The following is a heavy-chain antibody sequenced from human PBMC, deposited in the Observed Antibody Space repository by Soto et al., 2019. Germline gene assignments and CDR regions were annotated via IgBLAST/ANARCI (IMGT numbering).Heavy chain of an antibody. CDR2: IIPVFGTP. D-gene: IGHD5-12*01. Sequence: QVQLVQSGAEVQKPGSSVKVSCKASGGTFSHYDIGWVRQAPGQGLEWMGGIIPVFGTPNYAKKFQGRVTIAADESTNTLYMALNSLRSEDTAVYYCAGGAGGYNHLVRFDPWGQGTLVSVSS. J-gene: IGHJ5*02. V-gene: IGHV1-69*12. CDR1: GGTFSHYD. CDR3: AGGAGGYNHLVRFDP.